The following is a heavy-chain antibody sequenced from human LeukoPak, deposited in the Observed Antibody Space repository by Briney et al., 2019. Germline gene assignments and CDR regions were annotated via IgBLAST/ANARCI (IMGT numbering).Heavy chain of an antibody. CDR3: AKDLTGHTTPLFDY. CDR2: ISASGGTT. Sequence: GGSLRLSCAASEFTFSSYAMSWGRQAPGGGLEWVSCISASGGTTYYAASVKGRFTISRDNSRNTLYLQMNSLRAEDTAVYYCAKDLTGHTTPLFDYWGQGTLVIVSS. D-gene: IGHD3-9*01. V-gene: IGHV3-23*01. J-gene: IGHJ4*02. CDR1: EFTFSSYA.